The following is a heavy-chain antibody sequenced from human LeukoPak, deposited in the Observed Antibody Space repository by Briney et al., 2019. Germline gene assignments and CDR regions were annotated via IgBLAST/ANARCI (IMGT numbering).Heavy chain of an antibody. V-gene: IGHV3-23*01. D-gene: IGHD3-10*01. Sequence: GSLRLSCAASGFTFSSYAMSWVRQAPGKGLEWVSAISGSGGSTYYADSVKGRFTISRDNSKNTLYLQMNSLRAEDTAVYYCAKDLAVRGVIITPCVYWGQGTLVTVSS. CDR1: GFTFSSYA. CDR3: AKDLAVRGVIITPCVY. CDR2: ISGSGGST. J-gene: IGHJ4*02.